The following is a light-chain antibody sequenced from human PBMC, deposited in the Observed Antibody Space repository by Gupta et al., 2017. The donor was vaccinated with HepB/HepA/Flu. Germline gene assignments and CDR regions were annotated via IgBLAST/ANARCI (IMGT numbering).Light chain of an antibody. CDR1: QDISNY. CDR3: QQYDNLPIT. J-gene: IGKJ3*01. V-gene: IGKV1-33*01. CDR2: DAS. Sequence: DIQMTQSPSSLSASVGDRVTITCQASQDISNYLNWYQQKPGKAPKLLIYDASTLETGVPSRFSGSGSGTDFTFTISSLQPEDIATYYCQQYDNLPITFGHGTKVDIK.